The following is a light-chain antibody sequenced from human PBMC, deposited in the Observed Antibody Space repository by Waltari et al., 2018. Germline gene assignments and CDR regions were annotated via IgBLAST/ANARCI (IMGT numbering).Light chain of an antibody. CDR3: CSYAGSGTLDVV. Sequence: QSALTHPASVSGSPGQSITISCTGASSDFGSYNLVSWYQQHPGKAPKVMIYEVTKRPSGVSDRFSGSRSGNTASLTISGLQPEDEADYYCCSYAGSGTLDVVFGGGTKLTVL. J-gene: IGLJ2*01. CDR2: EVT. CDR1: SSDFGSYNL. V-gene: IGLV2-23*02.